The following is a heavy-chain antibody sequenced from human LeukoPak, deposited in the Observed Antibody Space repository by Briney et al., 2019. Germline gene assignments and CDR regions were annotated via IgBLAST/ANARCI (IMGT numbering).Heavy chain of an antibody. CDR2: ISSSSGSYI. D-gene: IGHD6-13*01. V-gene: IGHV3-21*01. J-gene: IGHJ4*02. Sequence: PGGSLRLSCAASGFTFSSYSMNWVRQALGKGLEWVSCISSSSGSYIYYADSVKGRFTISRDNAKNSLYLQMNSLRAEDTAVYYCARDRSSSRDLDYWGQGTLVTVSS. CDR1: GFTFSSYS. CDR3: ARDRSSSRDLDY.